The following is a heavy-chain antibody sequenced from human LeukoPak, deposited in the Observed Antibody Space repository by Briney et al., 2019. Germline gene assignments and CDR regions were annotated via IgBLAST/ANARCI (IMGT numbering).Heavy chain of an antibody. CDR3: ASYYYDSTRGYFQH. CDR2: IYSGGST. Sequence: GGSVRLSCAASGFTVSSNYMSWVRQAPGKGLEWVSVIYSGGSTYYADSVKGRFTISRDNSKNTLYLQMNSLRAEDTAVYYCASYYYDSTRGYFQHWGQGTLVTVSS. J-gene: IGHJ1*01. CDR1: GFTVSSNY. V-gene: IGHV3-53*01. D-gene: IGHD3-22*01.